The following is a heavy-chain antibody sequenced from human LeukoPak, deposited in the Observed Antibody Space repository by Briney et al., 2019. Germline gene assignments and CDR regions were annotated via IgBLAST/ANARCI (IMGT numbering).Heavy chain of an antibody. V-gene: IGHV3-48*03. CDR1: GFTFSSYE. CDR3: ARDQRGYSYGNFDY. Sequence: GGSLRLSCAASGFTFSSYEMNWVRQAPGKGLEWVSYISSSGSTIYYADSVKGRFTISRDNAKNSLYLQMNSLRAEDTAVYYCARDQRGYSYGNFDYWGQGTLVTVSS. J-gene: IGHJ4*02. CDR2: ISSSGSTI. D-gene: IGHD5-18*01.